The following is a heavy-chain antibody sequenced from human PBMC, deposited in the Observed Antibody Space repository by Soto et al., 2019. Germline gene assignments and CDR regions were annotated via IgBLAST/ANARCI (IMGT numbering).Heavy chain of an antibody. CDR1: GGSVSSGNYF. V-gene: IGHV4-39*01. D-gene: IGHD2-15*01. CDR3: ARRFIETWPQGHPFDF. J-gene: IGHJ3*01. CDR2: IYYNGDT. Sequence: QLQLQESGPGLVKPAETLSLKCAVSGGSVSSGNYFWGWIRQPPGKGLEWIGNIYYNGDTYYSPSLKIRVTTPVDTAKNHFSLRLTFVTAEDTAVYYCARRFIETWPQGHPFDFWGKGTLVTVSS.